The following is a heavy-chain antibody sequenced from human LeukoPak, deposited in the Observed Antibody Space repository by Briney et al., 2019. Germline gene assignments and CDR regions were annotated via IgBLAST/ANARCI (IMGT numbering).Heavy chain of an antibody. CDR2: ISGSGGST. V-gene: IGHV3-23*01. CDR3: AKDRAYYSDSSGYYLVRAYDY. D-gene: IGHD3-22*01. Sequence: ETLSLTCGVYSGSFSGYYWSWVRQAPGKGLEWVSGISGSGGSTFYADSVKGRFTISRDNSKNTLYLQMNSLRAEDTAVYYCAKDRAYYSDSSGYYLVRAYDYWGQGTLVTVSS. J-gene: IGHJ4*02. CDR1: SGSFSGYY.